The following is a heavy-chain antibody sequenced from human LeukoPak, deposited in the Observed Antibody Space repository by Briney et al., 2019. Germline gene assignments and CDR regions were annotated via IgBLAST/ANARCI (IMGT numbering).Heavy chain of an antibody. CDR2: ISGSGGST. Sequence: GGSLRLSCAASGFTFSSYAMSWVRQAPGKGLEWVSAISGSGGSTYYVDSVKGRFTISRDNSKNTLYLQMNSLRAEDTAVYYCAKWGPHYDFWSGSFDYWGQGTLVTVSS. CDR3: AKWGPHYDFWSGSFDY. CDR1: GFTFSSYA. D-gene: IGHD3-3*01. V-gene: IGHV3-23*01. J-gene: IGHJ4*02.